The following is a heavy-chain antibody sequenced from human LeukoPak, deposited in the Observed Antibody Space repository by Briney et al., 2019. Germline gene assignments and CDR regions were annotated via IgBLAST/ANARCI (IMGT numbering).Heavy chain of an antibody. D-gene: IGHD2-8*01. V-gene: IGHV5-51*01. CDR3: ARRGVYATSPFDS. CDR1: GYRFTSYW. J-gene: IGHJ4*02. Sequence: GESLNISCKGSGYRFTSYWIGWVRQMPGKGLEWMGVIYPGDSDARYSPSFQGQVTISADKSISTAYLQWSSLKASDTAIYYCARRGVYATSPFDSWGLGTLVTVSS. CDR2: IYPGDSDA.